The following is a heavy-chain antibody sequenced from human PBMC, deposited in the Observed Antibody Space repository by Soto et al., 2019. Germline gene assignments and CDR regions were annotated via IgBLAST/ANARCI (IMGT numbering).Heavy chain of an antibody. CDR3: ARDGMYDYVWGSYMDFDY. D-gene: IGHD3-16*01. V-gene: IGHV3-33*01. CDR2: IWYDGSNK. CDR1: GFTFSSYG. Sequence: GGSLRLSCAASGFTFSSYGMHWVRQAQGKGLEWVAVIWYDGSNKYYADSVKGRFTNSRDNSKNTLYLQMNSLRAEDTAVYYCARDGMYDYVWGSYMDFDYWGQGTLVTVSS. J-gene: IGHJ4*02.